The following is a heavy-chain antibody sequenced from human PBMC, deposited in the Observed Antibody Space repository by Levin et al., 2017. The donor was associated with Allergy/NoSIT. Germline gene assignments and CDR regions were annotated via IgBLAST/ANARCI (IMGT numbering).Heavy chain of an antibody. Sequence: SQTLSLTCTVSGGSISNDWWSWIRQPPGKGLEYIGYAYYSGSTKYNPSLESRVTMSVDTTKNQLSLKLRSVTAADTAIYYCARDRGSGSWFDPWGPGTLVTVSS. V-gene: IGHV4-59*01. D-gene: IGHD3-10*01. CDR1: GGSISNDW. CDR3: ARDRGSGSWFDP. CDR2: AYYSGST. J-gene: IGHJ5*02.